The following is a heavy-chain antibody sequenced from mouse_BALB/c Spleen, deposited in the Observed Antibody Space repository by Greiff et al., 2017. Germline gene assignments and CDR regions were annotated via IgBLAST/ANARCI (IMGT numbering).Heavy chain of an antibody. Sequence: QVQLQQSGPELVRPGVSVKISCKGSSYTFTDYAMHWVKQSHAKSLEWIGVISTYYGNTNYNQKFKGKATMTVDKSSSTAYMELARSTSEDSAVYYCALYDGYPFAYWGQGTLVTVSA. J-gene: IGHJ3*01. CDR2: ISTYYGNT. V-gene: IGHV1-67*01. D-gene: IGHD2-3*01. CDR3: ALYDGYPFAY. CDR1: SYTFTDYA.